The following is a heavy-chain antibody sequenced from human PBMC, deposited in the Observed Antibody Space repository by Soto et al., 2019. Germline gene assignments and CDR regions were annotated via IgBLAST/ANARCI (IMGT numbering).Heavy chain of an antibody. D-gene: IGHD6-6*01. CDR3: ARDRYSSSSRWFDP. V-gene: IGHV4-31*11. Sequence: PSGTMSISCAVCGGSVSSGGYDGRWIRQHPGKGLEWIGYIYYSGSTYYNPSLKSRVTISVDTSKNQFSLKLSSVTAADTAVYYCARDRYSSSSRWFDPWGQGTPVTVSS. CDR2: IYYSGST. J-gene: IGHJ5*02. CDR1: GGSVSSGGYD.